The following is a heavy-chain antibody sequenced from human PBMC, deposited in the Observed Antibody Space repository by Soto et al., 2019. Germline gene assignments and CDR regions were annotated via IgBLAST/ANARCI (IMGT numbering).Heavy chain of an antibody. V-gene: IGHV1-3*05. CDR2: INADNGNT. CDR3: ARGGVATLTRFDP. Sequence: QVQLVQSGAEEKQPGASVKVSCKASGYSFSSYAMHRVRQAPGQSLEWMGLINADNGNTRYAQEFQGRVTLTRDTSASKAYMELSSLRSEDTAVYYCARGGVATLTRFDPWGQGTLVTVSS. D-gene: IGHD2-8*01. J-gene: IGHJ5*02. CDR1: GYSFSSYA.